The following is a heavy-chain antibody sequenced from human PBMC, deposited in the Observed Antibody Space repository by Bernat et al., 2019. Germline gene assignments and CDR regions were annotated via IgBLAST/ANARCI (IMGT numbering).Heavy chain of an antibody. CDR2: ISYDGSNK. J-gene: IGHJ4*02. Sequence: QVQLVESGGGVVQPGRSLRLSCAASGFTFSSYAMHWVRQAPGKGLEWVAVISYDGSNKYYADSVKGRFTISRDNSKNTLYLQMNSLRAEDTAVYYCARDPEGLLVAYHFDYWGQGTLVTVSS. D-gene: IGHD2-15*01. V-gene: IGHV3-30-3*01. CDR1: GFTFSSYA. CDR3: ARDPEGLLVAYHFDY.